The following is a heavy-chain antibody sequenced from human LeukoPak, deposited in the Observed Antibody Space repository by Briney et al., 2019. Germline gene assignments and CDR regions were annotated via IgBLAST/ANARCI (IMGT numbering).Heavy chain of an antibody. J-gene: IGHJ4*02. V-gene: IGHV3-21*01. CDR2: ISSSSSYI. CDR3: ARDPTPGDPPHY. CDR1: GFTFSRYS. D-gene: IGHD4-17*01. Sequence: GGSLSLSCAVSGFTFSRYSVHWVRQAAAKGLEWVSSISSSSSYIYYADSVKGRFTISRENAKNSLYLQMNSLRAEDTAVYYCARDPTPGDPPHYWGQGTLVTVSS.